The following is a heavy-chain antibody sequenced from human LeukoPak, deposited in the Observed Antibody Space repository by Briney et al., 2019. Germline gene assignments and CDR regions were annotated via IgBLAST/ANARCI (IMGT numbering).Heavy chain of an antibody. CDR3: ARDVIVVVVAAIRDSDAFDI. CDR1: GGSISSGGYY. Sequence: SETLSLTCTVSGGSISSGGYYWSWIRQPPGKGLEWIGYIYHSGSTYYNPSLKSRVTISVDTSKNQFSLKLSSVTAADTAVYYCARDVIVVVVAAIRDSDAFDIWGQGTMVTVSS. V-gene: IGHV4-30-2*01. D-gene: IGHD2-15*01. J-gene: IGHJ3*02. CDR2: IYHSGST.